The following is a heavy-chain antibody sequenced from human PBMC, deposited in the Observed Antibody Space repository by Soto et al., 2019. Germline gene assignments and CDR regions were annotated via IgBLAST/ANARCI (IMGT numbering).Heavy chain of an antibody. Sequence: PGGSLRLSCAASGFPFSSYAMHWVRQAPGKGLEWVAVISYDGSNNYYAASVKGRFTLSRYNSKNTLYLQMNSLRAEDTAVYYCARDAYDSSGTKARLDYWGQGTLLTVSS. D-gene: IGHD3-22*01. J-gene: IGHJ4*02. V-gene: IGHV3-30-3*01. CDR3: ARDAYDSSGTKARLDY. CDR2: ISYDGSNN. CDR1: GFPFSSYA.